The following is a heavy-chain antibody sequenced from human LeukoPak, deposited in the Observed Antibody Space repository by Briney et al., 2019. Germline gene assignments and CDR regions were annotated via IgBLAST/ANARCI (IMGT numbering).Heavy chain of an antibody. D-gene: IGHD4-17*01. CDR2: ISSSSNTI. CDR1: GFTFTSYS. Sequence: GGSLRLSCTASGFTFTSYSINWVRQAPGKGLEWVSFISSSSNTIYYADSVKGRFTISRDNSKNTLYLQMNSLRAEDTAVYYCAKENYGYAFDYWGQGTLVTVSS. J-gene: IGHJ4*02. CDR3: AKENYGYAFDY. V-gene: IGHV3-48*01.